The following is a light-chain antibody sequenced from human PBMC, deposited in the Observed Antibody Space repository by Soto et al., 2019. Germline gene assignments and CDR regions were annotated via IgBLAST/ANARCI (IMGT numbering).Light chain of an antibody. CDR2: EVS. Sequence: QSALAQPASVSWSPGQSITISCTGTSSDVGGYNYVSWYQQHPGKAPKLMIYEVSNRPSGVSNRFSGSKSGNTASLTISGLQAEDEADYYCSSYTSSSTSYVFGTGTKVNV. V-gene: IGLV2-14*01. CDR1: SSDVGGYNY. J-gene: IGLJ1*01. CDR3: SSYTSSSTSYV.